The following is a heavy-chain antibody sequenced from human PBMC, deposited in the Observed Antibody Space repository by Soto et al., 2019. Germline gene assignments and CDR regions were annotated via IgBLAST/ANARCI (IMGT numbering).Heavy chain of an antibody. Sequence: PSETLSLTCAVSGGSITSNWWSWVRQPPGKGLEWIGYIYYSGSTNYNPSLKSRVTISVDTSKNQFSLKLSSVTAADTAVYYCARHHDSWGQGTLVTVSS. CDR2: IYYSGST. CDR3: ARHHDS. CDR1: GGSITSNW. V-gene: IGHV4-59*08. J-gene: IGHJ4*02.